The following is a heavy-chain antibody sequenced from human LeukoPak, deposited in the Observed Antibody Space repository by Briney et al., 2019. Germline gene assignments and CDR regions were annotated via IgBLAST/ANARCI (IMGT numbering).Heavy chain of an antibody. CDR3: VRGDTVTTDLDY. D-gene: IGHD4-17*01. CDR2: ISGSGGST. J-gene: IGHJ4*02. CDR1: GFTFSNYW. Sequence: GGSLRLSCAASGFTFSNYWMGWVRQAPGKRLEWVSAISGSGGSTYYADSVKGRFTISRDNSKNTLYLQMNSLRAEDTAVYYCVRGDTVTTDLDYWGQGTLVTVSS. V-gene: IGHV3-23*01.